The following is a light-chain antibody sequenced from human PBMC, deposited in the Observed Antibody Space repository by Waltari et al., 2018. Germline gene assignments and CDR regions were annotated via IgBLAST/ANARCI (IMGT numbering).Light chain of an antibody. CDR1: SSDVGGYTY. V-gene: IGLV2-14*03. J-gene: IGLJ2*01. CDR3: SSYTRSSALV. Sequence: QSALTQPASVSGSPGQSITISCTGTSSDVGGYTYVSWYQRDPGKAPKLMIYNVTVRPSGVSNLFSGSKSGNTASLIISGLQAEDEADYFCSSYTRSSALVFGGGTKLTVL. CDR2: NVT.